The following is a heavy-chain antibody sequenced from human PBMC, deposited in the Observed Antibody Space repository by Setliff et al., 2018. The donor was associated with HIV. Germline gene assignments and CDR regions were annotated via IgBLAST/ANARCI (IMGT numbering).Heavy chain of an antibody. CDR3: ARDPHRRYYYYGMDV. CDR1: GFTFSSYNM. CDR2: IYHSGST. Sequence: GSLRLSCAASGFTFSSYNMNWVRQAPGKGLEWIGEIYHSGSTNYNPSLKSRVTISVDKSKNQFSLKLSSVTAADTAAYYCARDPHRRYYYYGMDVWGQGTTVTVSS. V-gene: IGHV4-4*02. J-gene: IGHJ6*02.